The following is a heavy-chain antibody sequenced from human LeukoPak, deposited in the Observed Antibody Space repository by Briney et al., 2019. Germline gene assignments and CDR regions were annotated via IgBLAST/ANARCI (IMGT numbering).Heavy chain of an antibody. CDR1: GYTFTTYG. J-gene: IGHJ5*02. CDR3: ARDLIAVRPGWFDP. V-gene: IGHV1-18*01. CDR2: ISAYNGNT. Sequence: GASVRVSCMASGYTFTTYGISWVRLAPGQGLERMGWISAYNGNTNYAQQFQGRVTMTTDTSMSTAYMELRSLRSDDTAGYYCARDLIAVRPGWFDPWGQGSLVTVSS. D-gene: IGHD6-6*01.